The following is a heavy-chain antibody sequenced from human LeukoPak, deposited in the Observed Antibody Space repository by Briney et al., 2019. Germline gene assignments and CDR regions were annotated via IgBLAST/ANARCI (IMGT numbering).Heavy chain of an antibody. Sequence: GGSLRLSCAASGFTVSSNYMSWVRQAPGKGLEWVSIIYSGGSTYYADSVKGRFTISRDNSKNTLYLQMNSLRAEDTAVYYCARDWVVSDYYYYGMDVWGQGTTVTVSS. CDR2: IYSGGST. D-gene: IGHD4-23*01. J-gene: IGHJ6*02. CDR3: ARDWVVSDYYYYGMDV. CDR1: GFTVSSNY. V-gene: IGHV3-53*01.